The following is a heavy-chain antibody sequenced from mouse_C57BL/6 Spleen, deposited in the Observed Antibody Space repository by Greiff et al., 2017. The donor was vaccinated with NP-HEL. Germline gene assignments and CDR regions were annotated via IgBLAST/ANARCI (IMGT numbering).Heavy chain of an antibody. CDR2: ISNGGGST. CDR3: ARHRGWDEYFDV. J-gene: IGHJ1*03. Sequence: EVQGVESGGGLVQPGGSLKLSCAASGFTFSDYYMYWVRQTPEKRLEWVAYISNGGGSTYYPDTVKGRFTISRDNAKNTLYLQMSRLKSEDTAMYYCARHRGWDEYFDVWGTGTTVTVSS. D-gene: IGHD4-1*01. CDR1: GFTFSDYY. V-gene: IGHV5-12*01.